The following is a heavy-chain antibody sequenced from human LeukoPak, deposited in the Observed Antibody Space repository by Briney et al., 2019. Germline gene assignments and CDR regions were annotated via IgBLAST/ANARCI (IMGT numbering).Heavy chain of an antibody. CDR1: GGSFSGYY. D-gene: IGHD2-21*02. Sequence: SETLSLTCAVYGGSFSGYYWSWIRQPPGKGLEWFGEINHSGSTNYNPSLKSRVTISVDTSKNQFSLKLSSVAAADTAVYYCARGPAHCGGDCYDDWGQGTLVTVSS. CDR2: INHSGST. J-gene: IGHJ4*02. CDR3: ARGPAHCGGDCYDD. V-gene: IGHV4-34*01.